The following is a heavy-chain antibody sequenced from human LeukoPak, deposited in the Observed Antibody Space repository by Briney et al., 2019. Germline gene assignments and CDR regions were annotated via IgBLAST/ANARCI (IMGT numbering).Heavy chain of an antibody. V-gene: IGHV3-33*01. Sequence: SCKASGGTFSSYGMHWVRQAPGKGLEWEAVIWYDGSNKYYADSVKGRFTISRDNSKNTLYLQMNSLRAEDTAVYYCARVNSGSHLGVFDYWGQGTLVTVSS. CDR1: GGTFSSYG. CDR3: ARVNSGSHLGVFDY. D-gene: IGHD1-26*01. CDR2: IWYDGSNK. J-gene: IGHJ4*02.